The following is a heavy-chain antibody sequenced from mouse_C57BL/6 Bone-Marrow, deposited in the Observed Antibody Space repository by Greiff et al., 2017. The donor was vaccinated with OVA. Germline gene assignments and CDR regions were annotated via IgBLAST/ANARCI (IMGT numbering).Heavy chain of an antibody. J-gene: IGHJ2*01. CDR1: GYTFTDYY. V-gene: IGHV1-76*01. D-gene: IGHD1-1*01. CDR3: ARRYYYGPFDY. Sequence: VHLVESGAELVRPGASVKLSCKASGYTFTDYYINWVKQRPGQGLEWIARIYPGSGNTYYNEKFKGKATLTAEKSSSTAYMQLSSLTSEDSAVYFCARRYYYGPFDYRGQGTTLTVSS. CDR2: IYPGSGNT.